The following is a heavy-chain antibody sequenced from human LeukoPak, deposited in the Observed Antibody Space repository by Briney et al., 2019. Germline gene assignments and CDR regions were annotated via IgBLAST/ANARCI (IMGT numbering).Heavy chain of an antibody. CDR1: GGSISSSNW. CDR2: IYHSGST. Sequence: SGTLSLTCAVSGGSISSSNWWSWVRQPPGKGLEWIGEIYHSGSTNYNPSLKSRVTISVDKSKNQFSLKLSSVTAADTAVYYCAREGIYDSSGYYYFDYWGQGTLVTVSS. CDR3: AREGIYDSSGYYYFDY. D-gene: IGHD3-22*01. V-gene: IGHV4-4*02. J-gene: IGHJ4*02.